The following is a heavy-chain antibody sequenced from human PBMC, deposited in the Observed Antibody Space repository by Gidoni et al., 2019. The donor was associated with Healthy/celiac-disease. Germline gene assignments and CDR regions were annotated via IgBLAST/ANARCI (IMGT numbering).Heavy chain of an antibody. V-gene: IGHV1-2*02. CDR3: ARVVRYFDWLPAGAGNWFDP. Sequence: QVQLVQSGAEVTKPGASVTVSCKASGSTSTGSFTHWVRQAPGQGLAWLGWVNPNSGGTNYAQKFQGRVTMTRDTSISTAYMELSRLRSDDTAVYYCARVVRYFDWLPAGAGNWFDPWGQGTLVTVSS. J-gene: IGHJ5*02. CDR2: VNPNSGGT. CDR1: GSTSTGSF. D-gene: IGHD3-9*01.